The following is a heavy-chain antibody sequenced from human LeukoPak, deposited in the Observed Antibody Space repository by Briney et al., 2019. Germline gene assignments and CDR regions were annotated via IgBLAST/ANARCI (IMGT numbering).Heavy chain of an antibody. CDR2: ISSTGSTI. Sequence: PGGSLRLSCAASGFTFSNFEMNWVRQAPGKGLEWVSYISSTGSTIYYTDSVKGRFTISRDNAKNSLYLQMNSLRADDTAVYYCARVAAAKYPYYYYMDVWGKGTTVTVSS. CDR1: GFTFSNFE. D-gene: IGHD6-13*01. CDR3: ARVAAAKYPYYYYMDV. V-gene: IGHV3-48*03. J-gene: IGHJ6*03.